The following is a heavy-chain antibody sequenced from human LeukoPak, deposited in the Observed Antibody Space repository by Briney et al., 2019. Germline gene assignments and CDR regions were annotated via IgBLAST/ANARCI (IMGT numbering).Heavy chain of an antibody. V-gene: IGHV3-74*01. J-gene: IGHJ4*02. CDR3: ARNLRGFSLLDY. D-gene: IGHD3-3*01. Sequence: PGGSLRLSCAASGFTFSSYWMHWIRQAPRQCLVWVSRINSDGSSTSYADSVKGRFTISRDNAKNTLYLQMNSLRAEDTAVYYCARNLRGFSLLDYWGQGTLVTVSS. CDR1: GFTFSSYW. CDR2: INSDGSST.